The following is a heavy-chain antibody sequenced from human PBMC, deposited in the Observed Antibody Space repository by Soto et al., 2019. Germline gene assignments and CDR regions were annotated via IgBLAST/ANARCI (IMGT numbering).Heavy chain of an antibody. CDR3: ARGKLTTVKYYYGMDV. J-gene: IGHJ6*02. Sequence: QVQLVQSGAEVKKPGASVKVSCKASGYTFTSYAMHWVRQAPGQRLEWMGWINAGNGNTKYSQKFQGRVTITRDTSASTAYMELSSLRSEDTAMYYCARGKLTTVKYYYGMDVWGQGTTVTVSS. CDR2: INAGNGNT. D-gene: IGHD4-4*01. CDR1: GYTFTSYA. V-gene: IGHV1-3*01.